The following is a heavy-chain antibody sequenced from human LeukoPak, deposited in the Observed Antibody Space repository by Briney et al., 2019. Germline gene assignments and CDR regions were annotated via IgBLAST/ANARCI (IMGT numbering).Heavy chain of an antibody. D-gene: IGHD2-15*01. Sequence: ASVKVSCKASGYTFTSYDINWVRQATGQGLEWMGWMNPNSGNTGYAQKFQGRVTITRNTSISTAYMELSSLRSEDTAVYYCARRVRRGYCSGGSCHNWFDPWGQGTLVTVSS. CDR1: GYTFTSYD. CDR3: ARRVRRGYCSGGSCHNWFDP. J-gene: IGHJ5*02. CDR2: MNPNSGNT. V-gene: IGHV1-8*03.